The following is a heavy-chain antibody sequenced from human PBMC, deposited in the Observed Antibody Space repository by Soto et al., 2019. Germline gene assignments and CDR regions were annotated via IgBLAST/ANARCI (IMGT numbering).Heavy chain of an antibody. CDR3: ARAPVGYSSSWYYFDY. CDR1: GFTVSVNL. Sequence: PGGPLRLSCAASGFTVSVNLMNWVRQAPGKGLEWVTVISYDGSNKYYPDSVKGRFTISRDNSKNTLYLQMNSLRAEDTAVYYCARAPVGYSSSWYYFDYWGQGTLVTVSS. J-gene: IGHJ4*02. CDR2: ISYDGSNK. V-gene: IGHV3-30-3*01. D-gene: IGHD6-13*01.